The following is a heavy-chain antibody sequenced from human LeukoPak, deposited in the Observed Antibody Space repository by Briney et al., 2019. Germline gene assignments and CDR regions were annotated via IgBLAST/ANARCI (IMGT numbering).Heavy chain of an antibody. V-gene: IGHV1-69*13. Sequence: ASVKVSCKASGGTFSSYAISWVRQAPGQGLEWMGGIIPIFGTANYAQKFQGRVTITADESTSTAYMELSSLRSEDTAVYYCARERDYYGSGSYYNGVDWFDPWGQGTLVTVSS. D-gene: IGHD3-10*01. J-gene: IGHJ5*02. CDR3: ARERDYYGSGSYYNGVDWFDP. CDR1: GGTFSSYA. CDR2: IIPIFGTA.